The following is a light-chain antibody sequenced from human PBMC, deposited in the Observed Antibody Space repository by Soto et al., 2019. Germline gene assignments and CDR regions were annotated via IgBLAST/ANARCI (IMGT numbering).Light chain of an antibody. CDR3: QQLNSQWT. CDR2: AAS. J-gene: IGKJ1*01. CDR1: QGISSY. Sequence: IQLTQSPSSLSASVGDRVTITCRASQGISSYLAWYQQKPGKAPKLLIYAASTLQSGVPSRFSSSGSGTDFTLTISSLQPEDFATYYCQQLNSQWTFGQGTKVEIK. V-gene: IGKV1-9*01.